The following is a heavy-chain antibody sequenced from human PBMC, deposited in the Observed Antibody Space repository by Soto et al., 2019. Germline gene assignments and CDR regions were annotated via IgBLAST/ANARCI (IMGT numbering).Heavy chain of an antibody. V-gene: IGHV3-23*01. D-gene: IGHD6-13*01. CDR3: AKPDPPGSSSDNY. Sequence: GWPLRLSCAASRFTFSSYAMSWVRQAPGKGLEWVSAISGSGGSTYYADSVKGRFTISRDNSKNTLYLQMNSLRAEDTAVYYCAKPDPPGSSSDNYWGQGTLVTVS. CDR1: RFTFSSYA. J-gene: IGHJ4*02. CDR2: ISGSGGST.